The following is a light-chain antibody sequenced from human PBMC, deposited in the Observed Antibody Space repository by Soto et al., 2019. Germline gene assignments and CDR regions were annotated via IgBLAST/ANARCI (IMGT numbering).Light chain of an antibody. Sequence: QSVLTQPASVSGSPGQSIAISCTGTSSDIGSYNYVSWYQQHPGKAPKLMIHEVSNRPSGVSDRFSGSKSGNTASLTISGVQADDEAEYSSSAHTTYSPRVCGPGTMGPV. V-gene: IGLV2-14*01. CDR3: SAHTTYSPRV. J-gene: IGLJ1*01. CDR1: SSDIGSYNY. CDR2: EVS.